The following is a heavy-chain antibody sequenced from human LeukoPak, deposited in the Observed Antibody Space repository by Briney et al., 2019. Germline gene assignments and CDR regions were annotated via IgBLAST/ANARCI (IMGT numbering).Heavy chain of an antibody. D-gene: IGHD6-13*01. J-gene: IGHJ3*02. CDR3: ASVGPSSWAGIYAFDI. CDR2: ISRSGSTI. Sequence: GGSLRLSCAASGFTFSDYYMSWIRQAPGKGREWVSYISRSGSTIYYADSVKGRFTISRDNAKNSLYLKMNSLRAEDTAVYYCASVGPSSWAGIYAFDIWGQGTMVTVSS. CDR1: GFTFSDYY. V-gene: IGHV3-11*01.